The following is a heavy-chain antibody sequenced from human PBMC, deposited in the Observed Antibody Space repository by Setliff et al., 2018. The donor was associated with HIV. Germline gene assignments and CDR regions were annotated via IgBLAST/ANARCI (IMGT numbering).Heavy chain of an antibody. CDR2: INESGSA. J-gene: IGHJ4*02. V-gene: IGHV4-34*01. CDR1: GESFSGYY. D-gene: IGHD6-13*01. CDR3: ARGIPALGTSYYFDY. Sequence: PSETLSLTCAVYGESFSGYYWSWIRQPPGKGLDWIGEINESGSANYNPSLKSRVTISVDISKEQFSLKLSSVTAADTAVYYCARGIPALGTSYYFDYWGQGTRVTVSS.